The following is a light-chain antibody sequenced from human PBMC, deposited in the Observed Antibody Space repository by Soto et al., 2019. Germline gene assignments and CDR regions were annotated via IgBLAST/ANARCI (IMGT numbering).Light chain of an antibody. V-gene: IGLV2-14*01. CDR3: SSYTGGGTYVL. CDR2: EVN. Sequence: QSVLTQPASVSGSPGQSITISCTGTSSDVGGYKYVSWYQLHPDKAPKLMIYEVNNRPSGVSNRFSGSKSGNTASLSISGLQAEDEADYYCSSYTGGGTYVLFGGGTQLTVL. CDR1: SSDVGGYKY. J-gene: IGLJ2*01.